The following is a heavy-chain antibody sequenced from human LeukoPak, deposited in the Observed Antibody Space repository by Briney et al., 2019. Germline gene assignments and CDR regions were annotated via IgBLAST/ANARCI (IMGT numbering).Heavy chain of an antibody. J-gene: IGHJ3*01. D-gene: IGHD5-24*01. CDR2: VYPGDSDT. V-gene: IGHV5-51*01. Sequence: GESLKISCKGSGYSFTNYWIGWVRQMPGKGPEWMGIVYPGDSDTRYSPSFQGQVTISADKSISTVYLQWTSLKASDTGMYYCALRVGRDGYKGWGQGTMVTVSS. CDR1: GYSFTNYW. CDR3: ALRVGRDGYKG.